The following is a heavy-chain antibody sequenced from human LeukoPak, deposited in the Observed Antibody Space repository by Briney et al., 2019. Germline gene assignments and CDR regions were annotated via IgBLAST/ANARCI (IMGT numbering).Heavy chain of an antibody. Sequence: SETVSLTCIVSGASVSSDYWSWIRQSPGKGLEWIGYIYHSGHTMSNPSLKSRVSLSLDTSNNQFSLKLSSVTAADTAVYYCARHPFQYPFDHWGQGTVVSVSS. CDR3: ARHPFQYPFDH. J-gene: IGHJ5*02. CDR1: GASVSSDY. V-gene: IGHV4-59*08. D-gene: IGHD2/OR15-2a*01. CDR2: IYHSGHT.